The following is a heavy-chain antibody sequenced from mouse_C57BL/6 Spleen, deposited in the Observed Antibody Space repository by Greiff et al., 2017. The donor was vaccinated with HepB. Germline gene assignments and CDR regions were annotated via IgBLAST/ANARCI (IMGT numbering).Heavy chain of an antibody. V-gene: IGHV3-2*02. CDR3: ARTARIKY. Sequence: EVLLVESGPGLVKPSQSLSLTCTVTGYSITSGYGWNWIRQFPGNKLEWMGYISYSGSTNYNPSLKSRISITRDTSTNQFFLQLNSVTTEDTATYYCARTARIKYWGQGTTLTGSS. J-gene: IGHJ2*01. CDR2: ISYSGST. CDR1: GYSITSGYG. D-gene: IGHD1-2*01.